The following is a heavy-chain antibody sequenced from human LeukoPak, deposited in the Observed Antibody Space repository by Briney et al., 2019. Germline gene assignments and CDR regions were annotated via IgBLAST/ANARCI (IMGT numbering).Heavy chain of an antibody. CDR3: ARYCSSSTCPGSSYYFGMYV. CDR2: ISGSGYTT. V-gene: IGHV3-23*01. D-gene: IGHD2-2*01. CDR1: GFRFITYA. Sequence: GSLGLPCAASGFRFITYAMNWVRRGPGKGLEWVAAISGSGYTTYYADSVKIRSTISRDSSKNTLFLQIDSMSAEDKAVFFCARYCSSSTCPGSSYYFGMYVWGQGATGTVSS. J-gene: IGHJ6*02.